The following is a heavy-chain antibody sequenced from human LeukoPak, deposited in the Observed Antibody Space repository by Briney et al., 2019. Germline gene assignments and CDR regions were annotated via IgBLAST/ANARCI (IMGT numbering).Heavy chain of an antibody. CDR2: IYYTGKI. CDR1: GGSINSHY. J-gene: IGHJ4*02. D-gene: IGHD6-19*01. Sequence: PSETLSLTCAVSGGSINSHYWGWIRQPPRKGLQWIGDIYYTGKINYNPSLKSRVTITLDTSKDHLSLNLTSVLAADTAIYYCVRRDTGWNYFDYWGQGILVTVSS. V-gene: IGHV4-59*08. CDR3: VRRDTGWNYFDY.